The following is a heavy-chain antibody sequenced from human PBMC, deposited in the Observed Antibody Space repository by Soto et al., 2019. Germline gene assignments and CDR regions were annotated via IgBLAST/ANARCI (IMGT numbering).Heavy chain of an antibody. V-gene: IGHV5-51*01. D-gene: IGHD3-16*01. CDR1: GYSFTSYW. CDR3: ARHLGGTATFVYFDY. Sequence: GESLKISCKGSGYSFTSYWIGWVRQMPGKGLEWMGIIYPGDSDTRYSPSFQGQVTISADKSISTAYLQWSSLKASDTAMYYCARHLGGTATFVYFDYWGQGTLVTVSS. J-gene: IGHJ4*02. CDR2: IYPGDSDT.